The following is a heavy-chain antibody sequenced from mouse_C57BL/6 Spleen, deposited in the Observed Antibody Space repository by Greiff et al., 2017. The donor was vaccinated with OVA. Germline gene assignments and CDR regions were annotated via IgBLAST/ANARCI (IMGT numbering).Heavy chain of an antibody. V-gene: IGHV1-50*01. CDR2: IDPSDSYT. J-gene: IGHJ3*01. CDR3: ARPPVVASGFAY. D-gene: IGHD1-1*01. CDR1: GYTFTSYW. Sequence: VQLQQPGAELVKPGASVKLSCKASGYTFTSYWMQWVKQRPGQGLEWIGEIDPSDSYTNYNQKFKGKATLTVETSSSTAYMQLSSLTSEDSAVYYCARPPVVASGFAYWGQGTLVTVSA.